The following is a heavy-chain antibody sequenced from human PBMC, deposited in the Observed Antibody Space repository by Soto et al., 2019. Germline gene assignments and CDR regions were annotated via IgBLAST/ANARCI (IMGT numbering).Heavy chain of an antibody. V-gene: IGHV1-18*01. CDR2: ISAYNGNT. Sequence: ASVTVSCKASGYTFTSYGISWVRQAPGQGLEWMGWISAYNGNTNYAQKLQGRVTMTTDTSTSTAYMELRSLRSDDTAVYYCARGGYYYDSSGFYGMDVWGQGTTVTVSS. CDR1: GYTFTSYG. D-gene: IGHD3-22*01. J-gene: IGHJ6*02. CDR3: ARGGYYYDSSGFYGMDV.